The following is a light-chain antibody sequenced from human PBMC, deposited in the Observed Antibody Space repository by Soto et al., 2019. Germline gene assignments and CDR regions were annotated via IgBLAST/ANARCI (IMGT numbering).Light chain of an antibody. V-gene: IGKV1-39*01. CDR1: QSISSY. CDR3: QQSYSTPPWT. J-gene: IGKJ1*01. CDR2: AAS. Sequence: IQMTQSPSSLSASVGDRVTITCRANQSISSYLNWYQQKPGKAPKLLNYAASSLQSGVPSRFSGSGSGTDFTPTISSLQPEDFATYYCQQSYSTPPWTFGQGTTV.